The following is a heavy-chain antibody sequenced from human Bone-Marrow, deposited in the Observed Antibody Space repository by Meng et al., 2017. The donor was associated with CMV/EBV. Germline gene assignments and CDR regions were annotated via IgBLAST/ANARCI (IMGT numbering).Heavy chain of an antibody. CDR1: VFSFSIYC. CDR2: IWYDGSNK. CDR3: ARDLDSGIAVAGFDY. D-gene: IGHD6-19*01. Sequence: SVFSFSIYCIHWVRQAPCKGLEWFAVIWYDGSNKYYADSVKGRFTISRDNSKNTLYLQMNSLRAEDTAVYYCARDLDSGIAVAGFDYWGQGTLVTVSS. J-gene: IGHJ4*02. V-gene: IGHV3-33*01.